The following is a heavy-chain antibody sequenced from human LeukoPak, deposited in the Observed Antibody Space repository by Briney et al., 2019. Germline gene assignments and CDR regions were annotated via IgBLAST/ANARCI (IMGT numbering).Heavy chain of an antibody. CDR1: GFTFTNYA. V-gene: IGHV3-23*01. Sequence: GGSLRLSCAGSGFTFTNYAMNWVRQAPGKGLEWVSGITGSGVSTYYADSVKGRFTISRDNSKSTLYLQMNSLRAEDTAVYYCARDNYYDSSGYVDYWGQGTLVTVSS. CDR2: ITGSGVST. CDR3: ARDNYYDSSGYVDY. J-gene: IGHJ4*02. D-gene: IGHD3-22*01.